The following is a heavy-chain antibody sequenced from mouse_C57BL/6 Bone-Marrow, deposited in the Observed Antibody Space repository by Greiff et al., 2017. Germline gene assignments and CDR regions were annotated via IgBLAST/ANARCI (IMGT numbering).Heavy chain of an antibody. CDR3: SCYRYSIYYYSMDY. Sequence: VQLQQPGAELVKPGASVKLSCKASGYTFTSYWMHWVKQRPGQGLEWIGMIHPNSGSTNYNEKFKSKATLTVDKSSSTAYMQLSSLTSEDSAVYYCSCYRYSIYYYSMDYWGQGTSVTVSS. J-gene: IGHJ4*01. CDR1: GYTFTSYW. CDR2: IHPNSGST. V-gene: IGHV1-64*01. D-gene: IGHD2-5*01.